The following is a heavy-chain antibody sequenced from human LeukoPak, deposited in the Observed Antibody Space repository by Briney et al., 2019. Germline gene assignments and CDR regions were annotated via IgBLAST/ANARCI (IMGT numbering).Heavy chain of an antibody. V-gene: IGHV3-74*01. CDR2: INSDGSST. D-gene: IGHD6-13*01. J-gene: IGHJ4*02. CDR3: ARDAYKSTWYTDS. Sequence: GGSLRLSCAASGFSFSSYWMHWVRQAPGKGLVWVSRINSDGSSTNYADSVKGRFTISRDNAKNTQYLQMNSLRDEDTAVYYCARDAYKSTWYTDSWGQGTLVTVSA. CDR1: GFSFSSYW.